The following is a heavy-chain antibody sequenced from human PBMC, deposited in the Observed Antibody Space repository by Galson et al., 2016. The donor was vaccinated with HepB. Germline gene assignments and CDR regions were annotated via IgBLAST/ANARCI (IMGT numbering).Heavy chain of an antibody. J-gene: IGHJ4*02. Sequence: SVKVSCKASGYLFNGYYIHWVRQAPGQGLEWLGWINPHTGGTKYGQKFQGRLTLTTDTSTKMFYLELSSRDPEDTAIYYCAREGVDLGATVPHFESWGQGSLVAVSS. CDR1: GYLFNGYY. D-gene: IGHD5-12*01. CDR3: AREGVDLGATVPHFES. V-gene: IGHV1-2*02. CDR2: INPHTGGT.